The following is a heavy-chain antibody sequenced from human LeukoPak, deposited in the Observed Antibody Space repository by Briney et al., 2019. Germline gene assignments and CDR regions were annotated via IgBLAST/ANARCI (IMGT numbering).Heavy chain of an antibody. J-gene: IGHJ5*02. CDR3: ARLWGDATIYDL. CDR1: GFTFSSYW. CDR2: IYRDGSAK. D-gene: IGHD5-12*01. V-gene: IGHV3-7*01. Sequence: GGSLRLSCSASGFTFSSYWMSWVRQAPGKGLEWVANIYRDGSAKYYLDSVKDRFTVSRDNAKNSLYLQTSSLRVEDTAMYYCARLWGDATIYDLWGQGTLVTVSS.